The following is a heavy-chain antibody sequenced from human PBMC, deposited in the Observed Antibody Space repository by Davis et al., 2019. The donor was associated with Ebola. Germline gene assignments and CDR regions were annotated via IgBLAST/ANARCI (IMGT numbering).Heavy chain of an antibody. V-gene: IGHV3-7*01. Sequence: GESLKISCAASGFTFSSYWMSWVSQAPGKGLERVANIKQDGSEKYYVDSVKGRFTISRDNAKNSLYLQMNSLRAEDTAVYYCATLDVLMVYARDDYYYGMDVWGKGTTVTVSS. D-gene: IGHD2-8*01. CDR1: GFTFSSYW. J-gene: IGHJ6*04. CDR2: IKQDGSEK. CDR3: ATLDVLMVYARDDYYYGMDV.